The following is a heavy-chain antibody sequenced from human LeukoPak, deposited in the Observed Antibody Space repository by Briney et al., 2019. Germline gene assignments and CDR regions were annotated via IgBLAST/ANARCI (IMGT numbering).Heavy chain of an antibody. CDR2: ISGSGGST. D-gene: IGHD6-19*01. CDR3: ARLVTVAGRYYFDY. Sequence: GGSLRLSCAASGFTFSSYAMSWVRQAPGKGLEWVSAISGSGGSTYYADSVKGRFTISRDNAKNSLYLQMNSLRAEDTAVYYCARLVTVAGRYYFDYWGQGTLVTVSS. V-gene: IGHV3-23*01. J-gene: IGHJ4*02. CDR1: GFTFSSYA.